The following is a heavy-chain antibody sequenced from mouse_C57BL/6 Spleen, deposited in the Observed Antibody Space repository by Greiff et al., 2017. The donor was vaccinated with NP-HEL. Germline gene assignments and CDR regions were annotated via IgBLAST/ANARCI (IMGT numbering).Heavy chain of an antibody. Sequence: QVQLQQSGAELVRPGASVTLSCKASGYTFTDYEMHWVKQTPVHGLEWIGAIDPETGGTAYNQKFKGKAILTADKSSSTAYMELRSLTSEDSAVYYCTEGGTGLYYFDYWGQGTTLTVSS. D-gene: IGHD4-1*01. J-gene: IGHJ2*01. CDR2: IDPETGGT. CDR3: TEGGTGLYYFDY. V-gene: IGHV1-15*01. CDR1: GYTFTDYE.